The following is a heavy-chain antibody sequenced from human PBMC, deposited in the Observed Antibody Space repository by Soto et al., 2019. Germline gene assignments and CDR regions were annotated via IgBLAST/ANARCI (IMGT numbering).Heavy chain of an antibody. D-gene: IGHD3-10*01. Sequence: SETLSLTCAVYGGSFHGYYWSWIRQPPGKGLKWIGEINHSESVNLNPTFKSKVSISLDTSKNKMTIKIRSVSAADTAVKNRAKGPQAGYYDSGTFYSSVPWGQGTLVTVS. CDR1: GGSFHGYY. CDR2: INHSESV. J-gene: IGHJ5*02. CDR3: AKGPQAGYYDSGTFYSSVP. V-gene: IGHV4-34*01.